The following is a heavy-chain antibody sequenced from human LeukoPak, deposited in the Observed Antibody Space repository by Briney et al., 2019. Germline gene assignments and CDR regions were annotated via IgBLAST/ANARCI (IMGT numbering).Heavy chain of an antibody. Sequence: GGSLRLSCAASGFTFSRHGMHWVRQAPGKGLEWVAFIRYDGSDKYYADSVKGRFTISRDNSENTLYLQMNSLRPEDTAVYYCATGFYYCSDGCPQYYYYMDVWGKGTTVIVSS. J-gene: IGHJ6*03. D-gene: IGHD2-15*01. CDR1: GFTFSRHG. CDR3: ATGFYYCSDGCPQYYYYMDV. V-gene: IGHV3-30*02. CDR2: IRYDGSDK.